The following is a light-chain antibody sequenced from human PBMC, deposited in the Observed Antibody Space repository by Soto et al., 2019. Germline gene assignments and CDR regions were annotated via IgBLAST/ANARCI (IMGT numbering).Light chain of an antibody. CDR3: QQYYSTPVA. CDR1: QSVLYSSNNKNY. J-gene: IGKJ1*01. CDR2: WAS. Sequence: DIVMTQSPDSLTVSLGERATINCKSSQSVLYSSNNKNYLAWYQQKPGQPPKLLIYWASARESGVPDRFSGSGSGTECTLTISSLQAEDVAVYYCQQYYSTPVAFGQGTKVEIK. V-gene: IGKV4-1*01.